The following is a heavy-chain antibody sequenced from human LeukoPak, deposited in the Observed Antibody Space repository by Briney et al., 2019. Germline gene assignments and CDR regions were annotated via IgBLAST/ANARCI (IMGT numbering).Heavy chain of an antibody. J-gene: IGHJ6*03. V-gene: IGHV1-69*05. Sequence: GASVKVSCKASGYTFTGYYMHWVRQAPGQGLEWMGGIIPIFGTANYAQKFQGRVTITTDESTSTAYMELSSLRSEDTAVYYCARARDGYNYGGSYYYMDVWGKGTTVTVSS. CDR3: ARARDGYNYGGSYYYMDV. CDR2: IIPIFGTA. CDR1: GYTFTGYY. D-gene: IGHD5-24*01.